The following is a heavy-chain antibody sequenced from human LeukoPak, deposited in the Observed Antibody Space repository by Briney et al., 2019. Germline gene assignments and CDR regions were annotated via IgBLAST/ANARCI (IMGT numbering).Heavy chain of an antibody. Sequence: KPGGSLRLSCVASTFPFSDYYMTWIRQAPGKGLEWVSYISNSGSAIYYADSVKGRFTISRDNAKNSVYLQMSSLRSDDTAVYYCARTSWGVDTPMLHDYFDMGLWGKVPAVTVSS. CDR2: ISNSGSAI. D-gene: IGHD5-18*01. J-gene: IGHJ6*03. CDR1: TFPFSDYY. CDR3: ARTSWGVDTPMLHDYFDMGL. V-gene: IGHV3-11*01.